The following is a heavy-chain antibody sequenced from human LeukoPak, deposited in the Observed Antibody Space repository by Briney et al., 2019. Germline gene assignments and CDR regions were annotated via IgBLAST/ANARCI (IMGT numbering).Heavy chain of an antibody. V-gene: IGHV3-23*01. CDR1: GFTFSSYA. J-gene: IGHJ4*02. D-gene: IGHD2-2*01. Sequence: GGSLRLSCAASGFTFSSYAMSWVRQAPGKGLEWVSSISGSGGSTYYADSVKGRFTISRDNSKNTLYLQMNGLRADDTAVYYCATSSGGYCSSTSCYAHYWGQGTLVTVSS. CDR3: ATSSGGYCSSTSCYAHY. CDR2: ISGSGGST.